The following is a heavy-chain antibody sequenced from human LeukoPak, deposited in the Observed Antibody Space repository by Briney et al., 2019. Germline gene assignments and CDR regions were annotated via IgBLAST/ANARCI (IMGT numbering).Heavy chain of an antibody. CDR2: ARDRPNGYTT. CDR3: AKVEGTVIGGIIVTRLAY. V-gene: IGHV3-72*01. D-gene: IGHD3-10*01. Sequence: GGSPRLSCVTSGFSFSDHFMDWVRQAPGKGLEWVGRARDRPNGYTTEYAASVKGRFIISRDESKKSVYLQMSSLKTEDTAVYYCAKVEGTVIGGIIVTRLAYWGQGTPVTVSS. CDR1: GFSFSDHF. J-gene: IGHJ4*02.